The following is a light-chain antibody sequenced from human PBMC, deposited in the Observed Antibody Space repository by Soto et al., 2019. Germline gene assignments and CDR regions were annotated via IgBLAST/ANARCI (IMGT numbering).Light chain of an antibody. CDR1: QGISTY. CDR3: QQSYSTTWT. Sequence: DIQMTQSPSSLSASVGDIVTITFRASQGISTYLNWYQQKPGKAPKLLIYAASSLQSGFPSRFSGSGSETDFTLTISSLQPEDFATYSCQQSYSTTWTFGQGTKVDIK. J-gene: IGKJ1*01. V-gene: IGKV1-39*01. CDR2: AAS.